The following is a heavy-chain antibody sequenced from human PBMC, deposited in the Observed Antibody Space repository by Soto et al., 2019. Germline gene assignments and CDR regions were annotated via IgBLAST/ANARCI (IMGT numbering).Heavy chain of an antibody. J-gene: IGHJ4*02. CDR3: ARLTKAMAGLLDY. CDR1: GYRFSSYW. Sequence: RGESLKISCKGSGYRFSSYWIAWVRQMPGKGLEWMGVIYPGDSRTTYSPSFEGQVTISADESISTAFLQWSRLKASDSGMYYCARLTKAMAGLLDYWGQGALVTVSS. CDR2: IYPGDSRT. V-gene: IGHV5-51*01. D-gene: IGHD6-19*01.